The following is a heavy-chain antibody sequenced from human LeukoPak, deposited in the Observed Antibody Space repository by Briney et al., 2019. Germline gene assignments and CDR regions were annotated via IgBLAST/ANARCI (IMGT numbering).Heavy chain of an antibody. Sequence: AGGSLRLSCAASGFTFSSYAMHWVRQAPGKGLEWVAVISYDGSNKYYADSVKGRFTISRDNSKNTLYLQMNSLRAEDTAVYYCARGRGAYSSSPYFDYWGQGTLVTVSS. CDR3: ARGRGAYSSSPYFDY. V-gene: IGHV3-30-3*01. CDR2: ISYDGSNK. CDR1: GFTFSSYA. D-gene: IGHD6-6*01. J-gene: IGHJ4*02.